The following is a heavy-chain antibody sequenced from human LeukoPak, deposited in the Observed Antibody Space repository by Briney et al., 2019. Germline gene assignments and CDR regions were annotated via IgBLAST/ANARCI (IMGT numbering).Heavy chain of an antibody. CDR1: GGSVSGYY. J-gene: IGHJ5*02. V-gene: IGHV4-59*08. CDR3: ARRRNWLDP. Sequence: SETLSLTCTVSGGSVSGYYWTWVRQPPGKGLEWIGYIYYSETNYNPSLKSRVNISLDPSKNQLSLKLTSVTAADTAVYYCARRRNWLDPWGQGTLVTVSS. CDR2: IYYSET.